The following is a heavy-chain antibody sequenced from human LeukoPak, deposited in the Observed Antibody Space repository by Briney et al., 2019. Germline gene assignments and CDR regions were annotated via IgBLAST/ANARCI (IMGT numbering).Heavy chain of an antibody. V-gene: IGHV3-23*01. J-gene: IGHJ4*02. CDR2: ISGSGGRP. CDR3: ARHPEPGYCSSTSCHESYFDY. Sequence: GGSLRLSCAASGFTFSSCAMSWVRQAPGKGLEWVSAISGSGGRPYYADSVKGRFTIPRDNSKNTLYLQMNSLRAEDTAVYYCARHPEPGYCSSTSCHESYFDYWGQGTLVTVSS. CDR1: GFTFSSCA. D-gene: IGHD2-2*01.